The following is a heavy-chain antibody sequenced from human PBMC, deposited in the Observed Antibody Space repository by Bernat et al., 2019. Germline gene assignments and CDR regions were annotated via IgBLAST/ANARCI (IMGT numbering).Heavy chain of an antibody. CDR3: AALRTGYNNFDY. J-gene: IGHJ4*02. V-gene: IGHV3-74*02. Sequence: VQLVESGGGLVQPGGSLRLSCAASGFTFSSYWMHWVRQAPGKGLVWVSRINSDGSSTSYADSVKGRFTISRDNSKNTLYLQMNSLRAEDTAKYYCAALRTGYNNFDYWGQGTLVTVSS. D-gene: IGHD5-24*01. CDR2: INSDGSST. CDR1: GFTFSSYW.